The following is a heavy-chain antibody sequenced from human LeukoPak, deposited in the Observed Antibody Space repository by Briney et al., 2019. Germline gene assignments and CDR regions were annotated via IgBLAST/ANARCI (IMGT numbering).Heavy chain of an antibody. D-gene: IGHD4-17*01. Sequence: PGGSLRLSCAASGFTFSSYSMNWVRQAPGKWLEWVSSISSSSSYIYYADSVKGRFTISRDNAKNSLYLQMNSLRAEDTAVYYCARLPYGERYYYYMDVWGKGTTVTVSS. CDR2: ISSSSSYI. CDR3: ARLPYGERYYYYMDV. V-gene: IGHV3-21*01. J-gene: IGHJ6*03. CDR1: GFTFSSYS.